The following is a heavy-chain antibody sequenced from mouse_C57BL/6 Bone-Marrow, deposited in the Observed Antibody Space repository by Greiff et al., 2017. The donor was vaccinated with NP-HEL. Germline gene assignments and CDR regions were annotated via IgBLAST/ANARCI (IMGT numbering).Heavy chain of an antibody. Sequence: QVQLQQPGAELVMPGASVKLSCKASGYTFTSYWMHWVKQRPGQGLEWIGEIDPSDSYTNYNQKFKGKSTLTVDKSSSTAYMQLSSLTSEDSAVYYCARGRGYLYYFDYWGQGTTLTVSS. V-gene: IGHV1-69*01. CDR2: IDPSDSYT. CDR3: ARGRGYLYYFDY. D-gene: IGHD2-3*01. J-gene: IGHJ2*01. CDR1: GYTFTSYW.